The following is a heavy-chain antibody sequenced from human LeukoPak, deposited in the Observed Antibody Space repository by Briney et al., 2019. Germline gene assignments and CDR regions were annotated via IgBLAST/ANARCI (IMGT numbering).Heavy chain of an antibody. CDR2: IGNTET. V-gene: IGHV3-23*01. J-gene: IGHJ4*02. Sequence: GGSLRLSCATSGFPFETNAMSWVRQAPGKGLEWVTTIGNTETFYADSVTGRFTISRDNSKNTVNLQMNRLRVEDTAIYYCAKDWIQFNRVFDCFDSWGQGTLVTVSS. D-gene: IGHD5-18*01. CDR3: AKDWIQFNRVFDCFDS. CDR1: GFPFETNA.